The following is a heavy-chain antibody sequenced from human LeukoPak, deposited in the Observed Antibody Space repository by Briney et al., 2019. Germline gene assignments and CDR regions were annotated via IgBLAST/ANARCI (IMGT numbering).Heavy chain of an antibody. CDR1: GYTFTNYG. Sequence: ASVKVSCKASGYTFTNYGINGVRQAPGQGLEWVGWISAHTGDTNYAQKVQGRVTMTTDTSKSTIYMELRSLKSDDTAIYYCARESPGNFDFWGQGTLVTVSS. D-gene: IGHD1-26*01. CDR2: ISAHTGDT. CDR3: ARESPGNFDF. J-gene: IGHJ4*02. V-gene: IGHV1-18*01.